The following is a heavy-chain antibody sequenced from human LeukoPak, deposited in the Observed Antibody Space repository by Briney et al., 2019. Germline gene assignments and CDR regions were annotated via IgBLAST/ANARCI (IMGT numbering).Heavy chain of an antibody. Sequence: GGSLRLSCAASGFTFSSYAMSWVRQAPGKGLEWVSAIRGSGGSTYYADSVKGRFTISRDNSKNTLYLQMNSLRAEDTAVYYCAKVFRYYDILTGYYYYYYMDVWGKGTTVTVSS. J-gene: IGHJ6*03. D-gene: IGHD3-9*01. V-gene: IGHV3-23*01. CDR3: AKVFRYYDILTGYYYYYYMDV. CDR2: IRGSGGST. CDR1: GFTFSSYA.